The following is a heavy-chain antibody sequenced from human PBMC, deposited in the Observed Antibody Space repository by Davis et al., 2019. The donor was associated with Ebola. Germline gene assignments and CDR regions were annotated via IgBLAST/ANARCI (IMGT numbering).Heavy chain of an antibody. CDR1: GGSISSYY. V-gene: IGHV4-59*01. D-gene: IGHD5-24*01. CDR3: ARDRRDGYNRLFDY. CDR2: IYYSGST. Sequence: PGGSLRLSCTVSGGSISSYYWSWIRQPPGKGLEWIGYIYYSGSTNYNPSLKSRVTISVDTSKNQFSLKLSSVTAADTAVYYCARDRRDGYNRLFDYWGQGTLVTVSS. J-gene: IGHJ4*02.